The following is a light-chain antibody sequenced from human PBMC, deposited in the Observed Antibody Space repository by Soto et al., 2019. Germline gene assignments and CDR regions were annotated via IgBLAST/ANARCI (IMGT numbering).Light chain of an antibody. Sequence: EIMMTQSPAILSVSPGERATLSCRASQSVSNNLAWYQQKPGQVPRLLIYYASTRATGVPTRFSGSGSGTDFTLTISSLQSEDFAVYYCQKYDTWPPLTFGQGTRLEIK. CDR3: QKYDTWPPLT. CDR1: QSVSNN. J-gene: IGKJ5*01. V-gene: IGKV3-15*01. CDR2: YAS.